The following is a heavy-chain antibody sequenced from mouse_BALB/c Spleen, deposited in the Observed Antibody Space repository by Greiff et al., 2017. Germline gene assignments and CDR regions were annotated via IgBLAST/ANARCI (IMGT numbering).Heavy chain of an antibody. CDR2: INPSNGGT. Sequence: QVQLQQSGAELVKPGASVKLSCKASGYTFTSYYMYWVKQRPGQGLEWIGEINPSNGGTYFNEKFKSKATLTVDKSSSTAYMQLSSLTSEDSAVYYCTRYDYDAFAYWGQGTLVTVSA. CDR1: GYTFTSYY. D-gene: IGHD2-4*01. J-gene: IGHJ3*01. CDR3: TRYDYDAFAY. V-gene: IGHV1S81*02.